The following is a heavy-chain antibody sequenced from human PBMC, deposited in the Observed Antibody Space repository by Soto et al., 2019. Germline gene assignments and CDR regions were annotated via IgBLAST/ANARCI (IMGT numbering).Heavy chain of an antibody. CDR3: AGYDYYDSSGYLMFDP. CDR1: GGSISSYY. Sequence: PSETLSLTCTVSGGSISSYYWSWIRQPPGKGLEWIGYIYYSGSTNYNPSLKSRVTISVDTSKNQFSLKLSSVTAADTAVYYCAGYDYYDSSGYLMFDPWGQGTLVTVSS. J-gene: IGHJ5*02. V-gene: IGHV4-59*01. CDR2: IYYSGST. D-gene: IGHD3-22*01.